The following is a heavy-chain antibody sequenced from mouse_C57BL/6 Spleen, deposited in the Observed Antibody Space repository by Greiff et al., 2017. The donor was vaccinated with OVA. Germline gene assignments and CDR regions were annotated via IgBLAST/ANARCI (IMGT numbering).Heavy chain of an antibody. V-gene: IGHV1-15*01. J-gene: IGHJ4*01. D-gene: IGHD1-1*02. CDR2: IDPETGGT. CDR3: TPLYGYYALDY. Sequence: VKLQESGAELVRPGASVTLSCKASGYTFTDYEMHWVKQTPVHGLEWIGAIDPETGGTAYNQKFKGKAILTADQSSSTAYMELRSLTSEDSAVYYCTPLYGYYALDYWGQGTSVTVSS. CDR1: GYTFTDYE.